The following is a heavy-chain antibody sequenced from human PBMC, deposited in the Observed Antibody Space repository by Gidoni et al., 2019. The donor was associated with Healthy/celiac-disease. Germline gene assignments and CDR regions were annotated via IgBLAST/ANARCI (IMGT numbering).Heavy chain of an antibody. Sequence: EVQLVESGGGLVQPGGSLRLSCAASGFTFSSYWMSWVRQAPGKGLEWVANIKQDGSEKYYVDSVKGRFTISRDNAKNSLYLQMNSLRAEDTAVYYCARDRRRLLPSVASSDYWGQGTLVTVSS. D-gene: IGHD4-17*01. J-gene: IGHJ4*02. CDR3: ARDRRRLLPSVASSDY. CDR2: IKQDGSEK. CDR1: GFTFSSYW. V-gene: IGHV3-7*03.